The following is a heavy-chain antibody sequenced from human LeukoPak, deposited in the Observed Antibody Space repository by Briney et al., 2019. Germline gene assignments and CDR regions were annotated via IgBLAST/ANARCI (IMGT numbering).Heavy chain of an antibody. CDR3: ARLPGDTAMVDGCPWCDY. CDR1: GYIFTSYW. Sequence: GASLRISCKGSGYIFTSYWISWVRQLPGKGLEWMGRIDPSDSYTNYSPSFQGHVTISADKSISTAYLQWSSLKASDTAMYYCARLPGDTAMVDGCPWCDYWGQGTLVTVSS. J-gene: IGHJ4*02. D-gene: IGHD5-18*01. V-gene: IGHV5-10-1*01. CDR2: IDPSDSYT.